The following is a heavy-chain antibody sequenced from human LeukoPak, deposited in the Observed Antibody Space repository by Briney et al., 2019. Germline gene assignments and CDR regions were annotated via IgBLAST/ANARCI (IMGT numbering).Heavy chain of an antibody. CDR1: GGSISTIPLY. J-gene: IGHJ5*02. CDR2: IFDTGST. D-gene: IGHD3-10*01. CDR3: ARWHFYGSGVDP. Sequence: SETLSLTCTVSGGSISTIPLYWVWIPQPPGKGQEWIVSIFDTGSTYDNPSLKSRLTISVDTSRNLFSLKLSSVSAADTAFYYCARWHFYGSGVDPWGQGTLVSVSS. V-gene: IGHV4-39*01.